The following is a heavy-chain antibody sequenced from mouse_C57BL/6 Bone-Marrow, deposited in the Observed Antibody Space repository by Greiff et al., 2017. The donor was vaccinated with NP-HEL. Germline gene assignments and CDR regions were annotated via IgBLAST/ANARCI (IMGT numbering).Heavy chain of an antibody. CDR1: GYTFTSYW. Sequence: VQLQQPGAELVKPGASVKLSCKASGYTFTSYWMQWVKQRPGQGLEWIGEIDPSDSYTNYNQKFKGKATWTVDTSSSTVYMQLSSLTSEDSAVYYCARRILLIYPVYFDYWGQGTTLTVSS. CDR2: IDPSDSYT. J-gene: IGHJ2*01. D-gene: IGHD1-1*01. CDR3: ARRILLIYPVYFDY. V-gene: IGHV1-50*01.